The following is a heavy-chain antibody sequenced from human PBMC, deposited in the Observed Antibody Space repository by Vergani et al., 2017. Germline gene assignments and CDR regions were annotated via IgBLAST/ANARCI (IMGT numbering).Heavy chain of an antibody. Sequence: EVQLVESGGGLVQPGGSLRLSCAASGFTVSSNYMSWVRQAPGKGLEWVSGIYSGGSTYYADSVKGRFTISRDNSKNTLYLQMNSLRAEDTAVYYCARVVDPFYYYYMDVWGKGTTVTVSS. CDR1: GFTVSSNY. V-gene: IGHV3-66*01. CDR3: ARVVDPFYYYYMDV. J-gene: IGHJ6*03. D-gene: IGHD3/OR15-3a*01. CDR2: IYSGGST.